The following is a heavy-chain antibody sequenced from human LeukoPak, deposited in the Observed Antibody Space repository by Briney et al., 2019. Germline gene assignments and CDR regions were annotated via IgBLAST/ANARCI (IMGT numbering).Heavy chain of an antibody. CDR3: AKDGYCSGGSCYGFLYYYGMDV. J-gene: IGHJ6*02. CDR2: ISYDGSNK. Sequence: GGSLRLSCAASGFTFSSYGMHWVRQAPGKGLEWVAVISYDGSNKYYADSVKGRFTISRDNSKNTLYLQMNSLRAEDTAVYYCAKDGYCSGGSCYGFLYYYGMDVWGRGTTVTVSS. V-gene: IGHV3-30*18. D-gene: IGHD2-15*01. CDR1: GFTFSSYG.